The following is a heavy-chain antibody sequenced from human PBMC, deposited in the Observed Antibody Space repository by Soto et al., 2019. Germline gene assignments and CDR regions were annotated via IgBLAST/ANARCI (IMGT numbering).Heavy chain of an antibody. CDR2: ISSSSHTI. CDR3: AARSDYAAFDV. D-gene: IGHD4-17*01. J-gene: IGHJ3*01. V-gene: IGHV3-48*01. Sequence: EVLLVESGGGLVQPGGSLRLSCAASGSTLSTYGMNWVRQAPGKGLEWVSYISSSSHTIFYADSVKGRFIISRDNAKNSLFLQMNSLRAEDSAVYYSAARSDYAAFDVWGQGTMVTVSS. CDR1: GSTLSTYG.